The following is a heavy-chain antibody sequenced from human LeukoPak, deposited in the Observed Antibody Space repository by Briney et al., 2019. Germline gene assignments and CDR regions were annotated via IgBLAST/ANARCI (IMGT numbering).Heavy chain of an antibody. CDR3: ARVTVVPAAGGILDY. V-gene: IGHV3-64*01. CDR1: GFTFSSYG. J-gene: IGHJ4*02. D-gene: IGHD2-2*01. Sequence: GRSLRLSCAASGFTFSSYGMHWVRQTPGKGLEYVSATSSNGGSTYYANSVKGRFTISRDNSKNTLYLQMGSLRAEDMAVYYCARVTVVPAAGGILDYWGQGTLVTVSS. CDR2: TSSNGGST.